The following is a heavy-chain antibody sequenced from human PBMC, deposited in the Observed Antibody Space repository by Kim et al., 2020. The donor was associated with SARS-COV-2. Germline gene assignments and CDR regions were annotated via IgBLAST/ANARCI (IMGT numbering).Heavy chain of an antibody. J-gene: IGHJ5*02. CDR3: AREGSGSYNWLDP. Sequence: FSQNFQGRVTFTRDTSATTAYMELTSLTFKDTAVYYCAREGSGSYNWLDPWGQGTLVTVSS. D-gene: IGHD3-10*01. V-gene: IGHV1-3*01.